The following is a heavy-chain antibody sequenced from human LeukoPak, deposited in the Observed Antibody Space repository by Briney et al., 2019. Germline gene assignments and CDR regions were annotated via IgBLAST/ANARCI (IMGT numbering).Heavy chain of an antibody. J-gene: IGHJ2*01. CDR1: GYTFTSYG. V-gene: IGHV1-18*01. Sequence: ASVKVSCKTSGYTFTSYGITWVRQAPGQGLEWMGWISAYNGNTNYAQKLQGRVTMTTDTSTSTAYMELRSLRSDDTAVYYCARETPGGGYFDLWGRGTLVTVSS. CDR2: ISAYNGNT. D-gene: IGHD3-10*01. CDR3: ARETPGGGYFDL.